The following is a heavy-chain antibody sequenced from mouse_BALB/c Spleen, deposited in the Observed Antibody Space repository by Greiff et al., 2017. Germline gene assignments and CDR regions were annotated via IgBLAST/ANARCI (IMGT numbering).Heavy chain of an antibody. CDR3: ARYYYGSSWAMDY. V-gene: IGHV1-9*01. CDR1: GYTFSSYW. J-gene: IGHJ4*01. D-gene: IGHD1-1*01. Sequence: QVHVKQSGAELMKPGASVKISCKATGYTFSSYWIEWVKQRPGHGLEWIGEILPGSGSTNYNEKFKGKATFTADTSSNTAYMQLSSLTSEDSAVYYCARYYYGSSWAMDYWGQGTSVTVSS. CDR2: ILPGSGST.